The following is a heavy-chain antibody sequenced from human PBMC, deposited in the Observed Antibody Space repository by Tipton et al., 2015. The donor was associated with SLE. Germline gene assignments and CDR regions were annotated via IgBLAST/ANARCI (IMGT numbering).Heavy chain of an antibody. Sequence: TLSLPFTVSGVSITTHVWAWFRQPTGKGLEAIGYIHYSGSTSYNPSLKSRGTMSIETSETWFSLNLGSVTAADTAVYYCARGVRLGFGEFECDYCGLATLIAVSS. V-gene: IGHV4-59*11. CDR3: ARGVRLGFGEFECDY. CDR1: GVSITTHV. CDR2: IHYSGST. J-gene: IGHJ4*02. D-gene: IGHD3-10*01.